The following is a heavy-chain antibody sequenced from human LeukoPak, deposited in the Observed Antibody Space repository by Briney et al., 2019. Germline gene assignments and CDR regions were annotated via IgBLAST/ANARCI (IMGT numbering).Heavy chain of an antibody. CDR2: IKQDGSEK. V-gene: IGHV3-7*01. J-gene: IGHJ4*02. CDR1: GFTFSSYW. Sequence: TGGSLRLSCAASGFTFSSYWMSWVRQAPGKGLEWVANIKQDGSEKYYVDSVKGRFTISRDNAKNSLYLQMNSLRAEETAAYYCARTQNIVVVPAAIPDYWGQGTLVTVSS. CDR3: ARTQNIVVVPAAIPDY. D-gene: IGHD2-2*01.